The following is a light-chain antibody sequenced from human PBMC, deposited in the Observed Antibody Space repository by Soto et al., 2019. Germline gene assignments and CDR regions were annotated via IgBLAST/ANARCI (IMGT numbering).Light chain of an antibody. CDR1: QSVSSNF. CDR3: QQYDSSPVT. J-gene: IGKJ1*01. Sequence: EIVLTQSPGTLSLSRGERATLSCRASQSVSSNFLAWYQQKPGQAPRLLIYGASSRATGIPDRFSGSGSGTEFTLTISRLEPEDFAVYYCQQYDSSPVTLGQGTKVEIK. V-gene: IGKV3-20*01. CDR2: GAS.